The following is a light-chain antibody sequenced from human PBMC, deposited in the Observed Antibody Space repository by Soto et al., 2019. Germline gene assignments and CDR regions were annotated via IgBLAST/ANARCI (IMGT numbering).Light chain of an antibody. CDR3: QESYRTPRT. CDR1: QTINAY. Sequence: DIQMTQSPSSLSASVGDRVTITCRASQTINAYLNWYQQKPGKAHKLLIYASSSFQSGVTSRFSGRVSCTDFTLTISSLPPEDFATYYCQESYRTPRTFGQGTRLEI. V-gene: IGKV1-39*01. J-gene: IGKJ2*01. CDR2: ASS.